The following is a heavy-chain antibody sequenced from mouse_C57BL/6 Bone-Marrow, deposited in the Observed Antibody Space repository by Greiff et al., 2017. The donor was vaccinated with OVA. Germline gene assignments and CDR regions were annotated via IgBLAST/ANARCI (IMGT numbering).Heavy chain of an antibody. D-gene: IGHD2-3*01. V-gene: IGHV1-50*01. CDR1: GYTLASYW. J-gene: IGHJ3*01. Sequence: QVQLQQPGAELVKPGASVKLSCKASGYTLASYWMQWVKQRPGQGLEWIGEIDPSASYTNYNQKFTGKATLTVDTSSSTAYMQLSSRTSEDSAVYYGAKLYDGYPAYWGQGTLVTVSA. CDR3: AKLYDGYPAY. CDR2: IDPSASYT.